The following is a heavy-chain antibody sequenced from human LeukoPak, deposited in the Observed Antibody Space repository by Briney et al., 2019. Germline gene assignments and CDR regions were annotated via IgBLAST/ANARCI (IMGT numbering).Heavy chain of an antibody. CDR2: IYYSGIT. CDR3: ARGPGVAWYFDL. V-gene: IGHV4-59*01. CDR1: GGSISNY. D-gene: IGHD2-15*01. J-gene: IGHJ2*01. Sequence: SETLSLTCTVSGGSISNYWTWIRQPPGKGLEWIGYIYYSGITSYSPSLKSRVTISVDTSKNQFSLNLSSVTAADTAVYYCARGPGVAWYFDLWGRGTLVTVSS.